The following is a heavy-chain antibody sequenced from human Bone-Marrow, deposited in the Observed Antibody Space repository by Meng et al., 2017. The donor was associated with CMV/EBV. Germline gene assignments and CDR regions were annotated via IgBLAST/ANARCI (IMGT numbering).Heavy chain of an antibody. V-gene: IGHV3-30*02. D-gene: IGHD6-6*01. CDR1: GFTFSSYG. Sequence: GGSLRLSCAASGFTFSSYGMHWVRQAPGKGLEWVAFIRYDGSNKYYADSVKGRFTISRDNSKNTLYLQMNSLRAEDTAVYYCAKGLGYSSSGGGIDYWGQGTLVTVSS. J-gene: IGHJ4*02. CDR3: AKGLGYSSSGGGIDY. CDR2: IRYDGSNK.